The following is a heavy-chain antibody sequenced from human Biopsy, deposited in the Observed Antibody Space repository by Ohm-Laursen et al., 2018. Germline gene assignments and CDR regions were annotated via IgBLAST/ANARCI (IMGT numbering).Heavy chain of an antibody. CDR3: ASLGLVWFGELLSVPFGMDV. CDR2: ITSRSGYK. CDR1: GFSFTSYT. Sequence: SLRLSCAATGFSFTSYTMNWVRQAPGKGLEWVSSITSRSGYKYYADSVKGRFTISRDNAKNSLYLQMNSLRAEDTAVYFCASLGLVWFGELLSVPFGMDVWGQGTTVTVSS. D-gene: IGHD3-10*01. V-gene: IGHV3-21*01. J-gene: IGHJ6*02.